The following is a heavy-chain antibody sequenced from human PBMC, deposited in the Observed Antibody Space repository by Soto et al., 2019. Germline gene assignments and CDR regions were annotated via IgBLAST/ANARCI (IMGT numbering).Heavy chain of an antibody. V-gene: IGHV5-51*03. CDR3: ARRLRSDAVDI. J-gene: IGHJ3*02. CDR2: VYPGDSDT. CDR1: GYNFINYW. Sequence: EVQLGQSGPELKKPGEALKISCQASGYNFINYWIVWVRQVPGKGLEYMGMVYPGDSDTRYSASVEGHVTISPDKYITTAYLRWNTLRVSDTGSYYCARRLRSDAVDIWGRGTMVTGSS.